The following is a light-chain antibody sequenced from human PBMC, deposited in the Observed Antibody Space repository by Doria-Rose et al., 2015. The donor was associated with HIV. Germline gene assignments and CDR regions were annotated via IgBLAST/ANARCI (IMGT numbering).Light chain of an antibody. CDR1: QTVSTY. CDR3: QQTYSSPPWT. CDR2: AAS. Sequence: ASIGDRVTIACRASQTVSTYLNWFQQEPGKAPKLLIYAASRLQSGVPSRFSGSGSGTDFTLTISGLQPGDFATYYCQQTYSSPPWTFGQGTKVEMK. J-gene: IGKJ1*01. V-gene: IGKV1-39*01.